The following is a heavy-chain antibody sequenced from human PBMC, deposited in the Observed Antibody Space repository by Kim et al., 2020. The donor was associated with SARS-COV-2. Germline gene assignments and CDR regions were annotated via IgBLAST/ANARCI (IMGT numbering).Heavy chain of an antibody. D-gene: IGHD3-10*01. CDR3: ARWVSNMVRGVTDDY. CDR1: GFTFSSYG. CDR2: IWYDGSNK. V-gene: IGHV3-33*01. Sequence: GGSLRLSCAASGFTFSSYGMHWVRQAPGKGLEWVAVIWYDGSNKYYADSVKGRFTISRDNSKNTLYLQMNSLRAEDTAVYYCARWVSNMVRGVTDDYWGQGTLVTVSS. J-gene: IGHJ4*02.